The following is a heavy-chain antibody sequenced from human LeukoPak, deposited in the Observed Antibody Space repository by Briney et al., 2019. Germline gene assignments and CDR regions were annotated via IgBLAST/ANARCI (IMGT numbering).Heavy chain of an antibody. CDR1: GFTFSSYW. Sequence: GGSLRLSCEASGFTFSSYWMHWVRQASGKGLVWVSRINSDGSITSYADSVKGRFTISRDNAKNTLYLQMNSLRAEYTAMYYCARDGILVAGTVDSFDPWGQGPLVPVSS. CDR3: ARDGILVAGTVDSFDP. J-gene: IGHJ5*02. CDR2: INSDGSIT. V-gene: IGHV3-74*01. D-gene: IGHD6-19*01.